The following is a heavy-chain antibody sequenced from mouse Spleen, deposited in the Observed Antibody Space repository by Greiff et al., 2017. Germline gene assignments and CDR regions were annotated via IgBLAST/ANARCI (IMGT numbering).Heavy chain of an antibody. D-gene: IGHD2-4*01. CDR2: ISSGGSYT. CDR1: GFTFSSYG. CDR3: ARAHDYPYYFDY. V-gene: IGHV5-6*01. Sequence: EVQRVESGGDLVKPGGSLKLSCAASGFTFSSYGMSWVRQTPDKRLEWVATISSGGSYTYYPDSVKGRFTISRDNAKNTLYLQMSSLKSEDTAMYYCARAHDYPYYFDYWGQGTTLTVSS. J-gene: IGHJ2*01.